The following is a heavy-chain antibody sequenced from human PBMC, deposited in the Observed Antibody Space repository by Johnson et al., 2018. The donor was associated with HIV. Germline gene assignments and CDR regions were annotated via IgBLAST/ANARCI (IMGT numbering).Heavy chain of an antibody. CDR1: GFTFSSYA. J-gene: IGHJ3*02. Sequence: QVQLVESGGGVVQPGRSLRLSCAASGFTFSSYAMHWVRQAPGKGLEWVAFIRYDGSNKYYADSVKGRFTISRDNSKNTLYLQMNSLRAEDTAVYYCAIIWNHTLYIWGQGTMVTVSS. CDR2: IRYDGSNK. V-gene: IGHV3-30*02. D-gene: IGHD1-14*01. CDR3: AIIWNHTLYI.